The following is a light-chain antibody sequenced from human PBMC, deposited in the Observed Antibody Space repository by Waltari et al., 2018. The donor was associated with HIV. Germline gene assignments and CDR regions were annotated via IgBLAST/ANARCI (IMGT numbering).Light chain of an antibody. CDR2: KAP. V-gene: IGKV1-5*03. CDR1: QSVGTW. J-gene: IGKJ1*01. CDR3: QQYDTFSGT. Sequence: DIQMTQSPSTLSASVGDRVTVTCRASQSVGTWLAWYRQKPGKAPKLLISKAPSLQRGVPSRFCSRASSTKEFTLTITSLQPEDFATYYCQQYDTFSGTFGQGTKVEIK.